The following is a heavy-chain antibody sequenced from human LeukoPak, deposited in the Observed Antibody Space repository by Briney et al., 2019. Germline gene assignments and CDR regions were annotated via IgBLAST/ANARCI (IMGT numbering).Heavy chain of an antibody. J-gene: IGHJ4*02. CDR1: GYSITSGYY. V-gene: IGHV4-38-2*01. CDR3: ARRYSNYFFDY. CDR2: IYQSGST. D-gene: IGHD4-11*01. Sequence: PSETLSLTCGVSGYSITSGYYWAWIRQPPGKGLEWIGNIYQSGSTDYNPSFKSRVTISVDTSKNQFSLKLSSVTAADTAVYYCARRYSNYFFDYWGQGTLVTVSS.